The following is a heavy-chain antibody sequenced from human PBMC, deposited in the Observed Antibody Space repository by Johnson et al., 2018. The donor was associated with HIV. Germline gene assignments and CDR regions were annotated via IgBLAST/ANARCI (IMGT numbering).Heavy chain of an antibody. J-gene: IGHJ3*02. D-gene: IGHD3-22*01. Sequence: QVQLVESGGGVVRPGGSLRLSCAASGFTFSSYGMHWVRQAPGKGLEWVAVISYDGSNKYYADSVKGRFTISRDNSKNTLYLQMNSLRAEDTAVYYCARDRPIAPFDIWGQGTMVTVSS. CDR1: GFTFSSYG. CDR3: ARDRPIAPFDI. V-gene: IGHV3-30*19. CDR2: ISYDGSNK.